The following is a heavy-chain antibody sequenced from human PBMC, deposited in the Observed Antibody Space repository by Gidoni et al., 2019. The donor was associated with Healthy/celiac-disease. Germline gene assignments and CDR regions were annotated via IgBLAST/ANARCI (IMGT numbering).Heavy chain of an antibody. CDR1: GFTFSSYG. CDR2: ISYDGSNK. D-gene: IGHD3-3*01. Sequence: QVQLVESGGGVVQPGRSLRLSCAASGFTFSSYGMHCVRQAPGKGLEWVAVISYDGSNKYYADSVKGRFTISRDNSKNTLYLQMNSLRAEDTAVYYCAKDGFTYYDFWSGYPSPNLYYYYYGMDVWGQGTTVTVSS. J-gene: IGHJ6*02. V-gene: IGHV3-30*18. CDR3: AKDGFTYYDFWSGYPSPNLYYYYYGMDV.